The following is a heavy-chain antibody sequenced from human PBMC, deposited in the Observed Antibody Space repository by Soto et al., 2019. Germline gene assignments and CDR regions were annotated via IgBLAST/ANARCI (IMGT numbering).Heavy chain of an antibody. CDR2: IAYDGSNK. CDR1: GFTFSSSA. J-gene: IGHJ4*02. CDR3: AKAGGNRNWYFDY. Sequence: QVPLVESGGGVVQPGRSLRLSCAASGFTFSSSAMHWVRQAPGKGLEWVAVIAYDGSNKYYADSVKGRFTISRDNSKNTMYLQMNSLRAEDTAVYYCAKAGGNRNWYFDYWGQGTLVTVSS. V-gene: IGHV3-30*18. D-gene: IGHD1-1*01.